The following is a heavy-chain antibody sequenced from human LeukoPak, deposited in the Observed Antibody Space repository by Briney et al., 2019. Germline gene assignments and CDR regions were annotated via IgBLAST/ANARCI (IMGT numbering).Heavy chain of an antibody. CDR3: AREPLGYCSGGSCYSGSFDY. V-gene: IGHV3-48*01. CDR1: GFTVSSNY. CDR2: ISSSSSTI. J-gene: IGHJ4*02. D-gene: IGHD2-15*01. Sequence: GGSLRLSCTASGFTVSSNYMSWVRQAPGKGLEWVSYISSSSSTIYYADSVKGRFTISRDNAKNSLYLQMNSLRAEDTAVYYCAREPLGYCSGGSCYSGSFDYWGQGTLVTVSS.